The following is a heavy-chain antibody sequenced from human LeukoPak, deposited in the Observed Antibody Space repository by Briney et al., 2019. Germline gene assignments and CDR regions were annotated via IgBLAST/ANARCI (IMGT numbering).Heavy chain of an antibody. CDR2: ISSDGSNN. CDR1: GFTFNSYA. Sequence: GGSLRLSCAASGFTFNSYAMHWVRQAPGKGLEWVAVISSDGSNNYYSDSVKGRFTISRDNSKNTLYLQVNSLRAEDTAVYYCARDRYRSGWYGDFDCWGQGSLVTVSS. J-gene: IGHJ4*02. CDR3: ARDRYRSGWYGDFDC. V-gene: IGHV3-30-3*01. D-gene: IGHD6-19*01.